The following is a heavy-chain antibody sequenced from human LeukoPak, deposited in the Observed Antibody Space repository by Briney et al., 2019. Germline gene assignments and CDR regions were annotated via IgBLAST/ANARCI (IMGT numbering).Heavy chain of an antibody. CDR3: AGIYNTIAFDV. CDR1: GGSISNYY. Sequence: PSETLSLTCSVSGGSISNYYWSWIRQPPGKGLEWIGYVHYSGSTSYNPSLKSRLTMSLDTSNDQLSLKLSSVTAADTAVYYCAGIYNTIAFDVWGQGTMATVSS. CDR2: VHYSGST. V-gene: IGHV4-59*01. J-gene: IGHJ3*01. D-gene: IGHD1-14*01.